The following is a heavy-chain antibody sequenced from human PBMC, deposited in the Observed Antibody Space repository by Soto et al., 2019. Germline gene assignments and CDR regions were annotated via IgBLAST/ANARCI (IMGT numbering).Heavy chain of an antibody. CDR3: ARGRFDYIWGSPAPYLDY. J-gene: IGHJ4*02. V-gene: IGHV4-59*01. Sequence: SETLSLTCTVSGDSISTYYWSWIRQPPGKGLEWIGYIYNSGSTKYNPSLKSRVTISVDTSKNHFSLKLNSVTAADTAVYYCARGRFDYIWGSPAPYLDYWGQGALVTVS. CDR1: GDSISTYY. CDR2: IYNSGST. D-gene: IGHD3-16*01.